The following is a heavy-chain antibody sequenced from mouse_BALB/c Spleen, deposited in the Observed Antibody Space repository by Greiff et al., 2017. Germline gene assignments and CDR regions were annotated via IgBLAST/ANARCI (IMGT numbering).Heavy chain of an antibody. D-gene: IGHD1-1*01. J-gene: IGHJ2*01. CDR2: INPSNGGT. CDR3: TRYLLRGYYFDY. V-gene: IGHV1S81*02. Sequence: QVQLQQSGAELVKPGASVKLSCKASGYTFTSYYMYWVKQRPGQGLEWIGEINPSNGGTNFNEKFKSKATLTVDKSSSTAYMQLSSLTSEDSAVYYCTRYLLRGYYFDYWGQGTTLTVSS. CDR1: GYTFTSYY.